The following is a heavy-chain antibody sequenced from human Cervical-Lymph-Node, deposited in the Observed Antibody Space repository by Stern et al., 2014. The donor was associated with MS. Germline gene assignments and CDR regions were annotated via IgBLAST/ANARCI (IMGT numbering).Heavy chain of an antibody. CDR3: ARLGVVASTHSGMDV. J-gene: IGHJ6*02. Sequence: EDQLVESGAEVKKPGESLKISCQGSGYKFSSYWIAWVRQMPGKGLEWMGILYPGDSDAKYGPSFQGQVTISVDKSINTAYLQWSSLKASDTGTFYCARLGVVASTHSGMDVWGQGTTVTVSS. CDR2: LYPGDSDA. D-gene: IGHD2-15*01. CDR1: GYKFSSYW. V-gene: IGHV5-51*01.